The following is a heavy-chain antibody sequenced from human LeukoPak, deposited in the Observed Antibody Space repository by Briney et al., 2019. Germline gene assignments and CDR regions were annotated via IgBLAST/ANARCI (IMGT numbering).Heavy chain of an antibody. CDR1: GGSISSYY. CDR2: IYYSGST. D-gene: IGHD1-26*01. V-gene: IGHV4-59*01. Sequence: SETLSLTCTVSGGSISSYYWSWIRQPPGKGLERIGYIYYSGSTNYNPSLKSRVTISVDTSKNQFSLKLSSVTAADTAVYYCARSPSGSYYVGFDYWGQGTLVTVSS. J-gene: IGHJ4*02. CDR3: ARSPSGSYYVGFDY.